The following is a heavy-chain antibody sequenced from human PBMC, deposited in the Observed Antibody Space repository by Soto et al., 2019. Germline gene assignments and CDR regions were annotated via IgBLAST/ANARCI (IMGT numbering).Heavy chain of an antibody. V-gene: IGHV3-30*18. CDR1: GFDFSSYG. D-gene: IGHD3-16*02. CDR2: TSYDGSNK. Sequence: SLRLSCAASGFDFSSYGMHWVRQAPGKGLEWVAVTSYDGSNKYYADSVKGRFTISRDNTKSTLYLQMNSLRAEDTAVYYCAKSHPITVIALDYWGQGILVT. J-gene: IGHJ4*02. CDR3: AKSHPITVIALDY.